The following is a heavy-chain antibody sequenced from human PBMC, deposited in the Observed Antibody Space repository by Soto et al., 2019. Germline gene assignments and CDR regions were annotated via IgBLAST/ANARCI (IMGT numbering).Heavy chain of an antibody. D-gene: IGHD4-4*01. CDR3: ARVDYSNYDWFDP. J-gene: IGHJ5*02. Sequence: SETLSLTCTVSGGSISSGDYYWSWIRQPPGKGLEWIGYIYYSGSTYYNPSLKSRVTISVDTSKNQFSLKLSSVTAADTAVYYCARVDYSNYDWFDPWGQGTLVTVSS. V-gene: IGHV4-30-4*01. CDR2: IYYSGST. CDR1: GGSISSGDYY.